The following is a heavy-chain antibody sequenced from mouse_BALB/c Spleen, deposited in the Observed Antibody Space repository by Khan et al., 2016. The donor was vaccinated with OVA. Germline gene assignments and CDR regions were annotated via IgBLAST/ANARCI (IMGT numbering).Heavy chain of an antibody. V-gene: IGHV1-7*01. D-gene: IGHD1-1*01. CDR1: GYMFSSYW. CDR3: AGAGYGSLAY. Sequence: VKLLESGAELAKPGASVKMSCKASGYMFSSYWMNWVKQRPGQGLEWIGYINPSSGYSEYNQKFKDKATLTAAKSSRTAYMTLSSLTSEDSASDNCAGAGYGSLAYWGQGTLVTVSA. CDR2: INPSSGYS. J-gene: IGHJ3*01.